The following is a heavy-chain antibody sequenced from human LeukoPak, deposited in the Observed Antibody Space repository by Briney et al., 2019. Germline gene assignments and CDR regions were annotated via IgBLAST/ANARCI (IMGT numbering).Heavy chain of an antibody. Sequence: PSQTLSLTCTVSGGSISSGSYYWSWIRQPAGKGLEWIGRISTSGSTNYNPSLKSRVTVSVDTSKNHFSLKLSSVTAGATVLYYSSNLYYYHRSAYETDYWGQGALVTVSS. CDR3: SNLYYYHRSAYETDY. CDR1: GGSISSGSYY. D-gene: IGHD3-22*01. CDR2: ISTSGST. V-gene: IGHV4-61*02. J-gene: IGHJ4*02.